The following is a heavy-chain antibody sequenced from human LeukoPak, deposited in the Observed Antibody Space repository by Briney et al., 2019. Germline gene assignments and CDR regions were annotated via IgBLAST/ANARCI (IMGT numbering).Heavy chain of an antibody. J-gene: IGHJ6*01. Sequence: ASVKVSCKASGYTFTSYSISWVRQAPGQGLEWIGWISAYNGNTNYAHKLQGRVTMTTDTYTRPAYMELRSLRSDDTAVHLCASAPIASQPYYDFWSGYYMSNWGAVTPGTVSS. V-gene: IGHV1-18*01. CDR1: GYTFTSYS. CDR3: ASAPIASQPYYDFWSGYYMSN. CDR2: ISAYNGNT. D-gene: IGHD3-3*01.